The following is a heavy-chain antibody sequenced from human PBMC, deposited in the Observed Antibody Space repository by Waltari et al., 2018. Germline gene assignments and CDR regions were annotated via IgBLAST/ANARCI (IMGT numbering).Heavy chain of an antibody. CDR1: GGSISSSSYY. V-gene: IGHV4-39*07. J-gene: IGHJ5*02. D-gene: IGHD3-16*01. CDR3: ARDGLGDWFDP. CDR2: IYYSGST. Sequence: QLQLQESGPGLVKPSETLSLTCTVSGGSISSSSYYWGWIRQPPGKGLEWIGSIYYSGSTYYNPSLKSRVTISVDTSKNQFSLKLSSVTAADTAVYYCARDGLGDWFDPWGQGTLVTVSS.